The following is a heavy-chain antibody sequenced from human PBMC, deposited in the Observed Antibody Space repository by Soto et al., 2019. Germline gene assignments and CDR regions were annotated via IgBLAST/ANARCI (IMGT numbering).Heavy chain of an antibody. CDR1: GGAFNAYY. D-gene: IGHD3-16*01. CDR2: INHSGTV. Sequence: QVHLQQWGAGLLKPSETLSLTCAVNGGAFNAYYWTWIRQSPGKGLQWIGEINHSGTVHYNPSLKRRVTFSIDTSKKQFSLTLTSVTAADTAVYYCARAGAALVGGSIGGFDYWCQGALVTVSS. J-gene: IGHJ4*02. CDR3: ARAGAALVGGSIGGFDY. V-gene: IGHV4-34*01.